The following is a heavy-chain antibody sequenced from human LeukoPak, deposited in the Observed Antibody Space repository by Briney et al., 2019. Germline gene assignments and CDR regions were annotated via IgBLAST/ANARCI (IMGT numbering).Heavy chain of an antibody. J-gene: IGHJ4*02. CDR3: AKANSITIFGVVSPVEY. CDR2: ISDSGSST. D-gene: IGHD3-3*01. V-gene: IGHV3-23*01. CDR1: GFTFSSYE. Sequence: GGSLRLSCAASGFTFSSYEMNWVRQAPGKGLEWVSGISDSGSSTYYAESVRGRFTISRDNSKNTLYLQMNSLRAEDTAVYYCAKANSITIFGVVSPVEYWGQGTLVTVSS.